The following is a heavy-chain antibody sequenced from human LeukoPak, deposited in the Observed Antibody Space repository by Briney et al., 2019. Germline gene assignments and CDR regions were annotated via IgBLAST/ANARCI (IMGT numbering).Heavy chain of an antibody. CDR2: ISSSSYI. CDR1: GFTFSSYS. V-gene: IGHV3-21*01. CDR3: PREGGSEAFDI. J-gene: IGHJ3*02. D-gene: IGHD3-16*01. Sequence: PGGSLRLSCAASGFTFSSYSMNWVRQAPGKGLEWVSYISSSSYIYYADSVKGRFTISRDNAKKSMFLQMNGLRAEDTAVYYCPREGGSEAFDIWGQGTMVTVSS.